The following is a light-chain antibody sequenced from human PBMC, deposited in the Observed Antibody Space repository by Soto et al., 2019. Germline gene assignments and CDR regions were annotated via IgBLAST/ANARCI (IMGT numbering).Light chain of an antibody. CDR3: QQYYSTPYN. V-gene: IGKV4-1*01. J-gene: IGKJ2*01. CDR2: CAS. CDR1: QSVLYSSNTENY. Sequence: EIVMTQSPDSLAVSLGERATINCKSSQSVLYSSNTENYLAWYQQKQGQSPKLLIYCASTRQSGVPYRFSGSGSGTDFTLTISSLQAEDVAIYFCQQYYSTPYNFGQGTKLEIK.